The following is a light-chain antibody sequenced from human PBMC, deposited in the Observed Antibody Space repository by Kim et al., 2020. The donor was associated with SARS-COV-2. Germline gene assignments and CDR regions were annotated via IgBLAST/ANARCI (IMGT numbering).Light chain of an antibody. V-gene: IGLV2-23*02. Sequence: GQSITISCTGSSSDIGTYNLVSWDQQQPGKAPKLIIYEVTKRPSGVSDRFSGSRSGNTASLTISGLQTEDEADYHCCSYAGSTTWVFGGGTKLTVL. CDR1: SSDIGTYNL. J-gene: IGLJ3*02. CDR2: EVT. CDR3: CSYAGSTTWV.